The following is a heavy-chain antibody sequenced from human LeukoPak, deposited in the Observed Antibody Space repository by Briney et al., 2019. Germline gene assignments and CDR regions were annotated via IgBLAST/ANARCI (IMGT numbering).Heavy chain of an antibody. J-gene: IGHJ3*02. CDR1: GYTFTSYG. Sequence: ASVKVSCKASGYTFTSYGISWVRQAPGQGLEWMGWISAYNGNTNYAQKLQGRVTMTTDTSTSTAYMELRSLRSDDTAVYYCARKGYYDILTGHLPWAFDIWGQGTMVTVSS. CDR3: ARKGYYDILTGHLPWAFDI. D-gene: IGHD3-9*01. CDR2: ISAYNGNT. V-gene: IGHV1-18*01.